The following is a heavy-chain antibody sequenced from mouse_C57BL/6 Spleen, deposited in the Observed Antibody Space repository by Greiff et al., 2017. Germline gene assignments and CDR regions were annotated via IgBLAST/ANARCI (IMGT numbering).Heavy chain of an antibody. Sequence: EVKLVESGGGLVQPGGSLKLSCAASGFTFSDYYMYWVRQTPEKRLEWVAYISNGGGSTYYPDTVKGRFTISRDNAKNTLYLQMSRLKSEDTAMYYCARHEGLYYAMDYWGQGTSVTVSS. CDR1: GFTFSDYY. J-gene: IGHJ4*01. CDR3: ARHEGLYYAMDY. CDR2: ISNGGGST. D-gene: IGHD3-1*01. V-gene: IGHV5-12*01.